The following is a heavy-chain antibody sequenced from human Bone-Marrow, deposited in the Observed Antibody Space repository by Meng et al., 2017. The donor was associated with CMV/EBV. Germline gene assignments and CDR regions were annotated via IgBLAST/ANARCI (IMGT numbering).Heavy chain of an antibody. D-gene: IGHD1-26*01. V-gene: IGHV4-34*01. CDR1: GAPFSGY. CDR2: ITHSGST. CDR3: APGFRSWSGSYSS. Sequence: QVLLQQWGAGLVKPSETLSLTCGVYGAPFSGYWSWVRQPPGKGLEWIGEITHSGSTNYNVSLKSRVTISIDTSKNQFSLKLSSVTATDTAVYYCAPGFRSWSGSYSSWGQGTLVTVSS. J-gene: IGHJ4*02.